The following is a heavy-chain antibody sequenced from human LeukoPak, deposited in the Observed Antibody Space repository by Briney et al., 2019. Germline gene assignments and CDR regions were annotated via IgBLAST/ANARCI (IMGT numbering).Heavy chain of an antibody. J-gene: IGHJ4*02. Sequence: GGSLRLSCAASGFTFSTYSMNWVRQAPGKGLQWVSSITRSSYIYYADSVKGRFTISRDNAKNTVYLQMNSLSAEDTAVYYCASVFDSWGQGFLVTVSS. CDR1: GFTFSTYS. CDR2: ITRSSYI. V-gene: IGHV3-21*01. CDR3: ASVFDS.